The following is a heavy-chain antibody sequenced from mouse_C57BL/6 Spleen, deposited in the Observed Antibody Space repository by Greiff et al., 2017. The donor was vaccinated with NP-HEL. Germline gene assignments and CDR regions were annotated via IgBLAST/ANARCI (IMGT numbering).Heavy chain of an antibody. D-gene: IGHD2-3*01. V-gene: IGHV1-19*01. CDR1: GYTFTDYY. Sequence: VQLQQSGPVLVKPGASVKMSCKASGYTFTDYYMNWVKQSHGKSLEWIGVINPYNGGTSYNQKFKGKATLTVDKSSSTAYMELNSLTSEDSAVYYCARAYDGYSAFDDWGQGTTLTVSS. CDR2: INPYNGGT. J-gene: IGHJ2*01. CDR3: ARAYDGYSAFDD.